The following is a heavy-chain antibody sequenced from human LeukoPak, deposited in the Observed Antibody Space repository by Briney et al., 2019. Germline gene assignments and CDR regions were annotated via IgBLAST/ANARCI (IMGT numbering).Heavy chain of an antibody. CDR2: IYPGDSDT. J-gene: IGHJ3*02. CDR1: GYSFTTYW. Sequence: SGESLKISCKGSGYSFTTYWIGWARQMPGKGLEWMGIIYPGDSDTRYSPSFQGRVTISADKSISAAYLQWSSLKASDTAMYYCAVVFDSSGFAFDIWGQGTMVTVSS. CDR3: AVVFDSSGFAFDI. D-gene: IGHD3-22*01. V-gene: IGHV5-51*01.